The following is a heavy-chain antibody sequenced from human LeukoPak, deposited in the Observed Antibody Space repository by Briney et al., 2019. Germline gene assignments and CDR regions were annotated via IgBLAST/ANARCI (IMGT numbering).Heavy chain of an antibody. Sequence: SETLSLTCTVSGGSISSYYWSWIRQPPGKGLVWIGYIYYSGTTNYNPSLKSRVTISVDTSKNQFSLKLSSVTAADTAVYYCARHEGYSSSWYPAFDYWGQGTLVTVSS. V-gene: IGHV4-59*08. CDR2: IYYSGTT. J-gene: IGHJ4*02. CDR3: ARHEGYSSSWYPAFDY. CDR1: GGSISSYY. D-gene: IGHD6-13*01.